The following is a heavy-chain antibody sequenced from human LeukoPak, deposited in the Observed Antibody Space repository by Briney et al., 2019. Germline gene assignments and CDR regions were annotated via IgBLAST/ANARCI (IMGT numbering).Heavy chain of an antibody. CDR2: MNPNSGNR. J-gene: IGHJ4*02. V-gene: IGHV1-8*03. CDR1: GYTFTSYD. Sequence: ASVKVSCKASGYTFTSYDINWARQATGQGLEWMGWMNPNSGNRGYAQKFQGRVTISRNTSISTAYMELSSLRSEDTAVYYCARGRTILSKFDYWGQGTLVTVSS. CDR3: ARGRTILSKFDY. D-gene: IGHD1-14*01.